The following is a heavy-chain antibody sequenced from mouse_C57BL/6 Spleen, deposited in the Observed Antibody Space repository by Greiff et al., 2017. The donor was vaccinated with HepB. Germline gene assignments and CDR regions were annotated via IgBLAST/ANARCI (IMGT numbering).Heavy chain of an antibody. Sequence: EVQLQQSGPELVKPGASVKISCKASGYTFTDYYMNWVKQSHGKSLEWIGDINPNNGGTSYNQKFKGKATLTVDKSSSTAYMELRSLTSEDSAVYYCARSGLFITTVDAMDYWGQGTSVTVSS. CDR2: INPNNGGT. V-gene: IGHV1-26*01. CDR3: ARSGLFITTVDAMDY. D-gene: IGHD1-1*01. J-gene: IGHJ4*01. CDR1: GYTFTDYY.